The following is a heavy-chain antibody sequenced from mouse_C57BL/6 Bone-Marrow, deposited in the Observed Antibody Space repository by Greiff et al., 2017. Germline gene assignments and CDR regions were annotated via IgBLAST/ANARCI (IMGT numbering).Heavy chain of an antibody. CDR1: GFTFSSYG. CDR3: ASHYGSSPLYC. J-gene: IGHJ2*01. Sequence: EVQVVESGGDLVKPGGSLKLSCAASGFTFSSYGMSWVRQTPDKRLEWVATISSGGSYTYYPDSVKGRFTISRDNAKNTLYLQMSSLKSEDTAMYYCASHYGSSPLYCWGQGTTLTVSS. V-gene: IGHV5-6*01. CDR2: ISSGGSYT. D-gene: IGHD1-1*01.